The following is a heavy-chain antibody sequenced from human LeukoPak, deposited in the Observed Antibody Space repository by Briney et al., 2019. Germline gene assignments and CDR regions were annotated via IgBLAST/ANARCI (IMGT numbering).Heavy chain of an antibody. CDR1: GFTFSSYE. CDR3: AELGITMIGGV. Sequence: GGSLRLSCAASGFTFSSYEMNWVRQAPGEGLEWVSYISSSGSTIYYADSGKGRFTISRDNAKTSLYLQMNSLRAEDTAVYYCAELGITMIGGVWGKGTTVTISS. J-gene: IGHJ6*04. V-gene: IGHV3-48*03. CDR2: ISSSGSTI. D-gene: IGHD3-10*02.